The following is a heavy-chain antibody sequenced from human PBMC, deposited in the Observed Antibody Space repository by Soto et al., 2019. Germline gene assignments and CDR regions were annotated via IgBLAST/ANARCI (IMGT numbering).Heavy chain of an antibody. V-gene: IGHV1-69*01. CDR1: GGTFSSYA. D-gene: IGHD2-2*01. CDR3: ARSQGSSTSLEIYYYYYYGMDV. J-gene: IGHJ6*02. CDR2: IIPISGTA. Sequence: VQLVQSGAEVKKPGSSAKVSCKASGGTFSSYAISWVRQAPGQGLEWMGGIIPISGTANYAQKFQGRVTITADESTSTAYMELSSLRSEDTAVYYCARSQGSSTSLEIYYYYYYGMDVWGQGTTVTVSS.